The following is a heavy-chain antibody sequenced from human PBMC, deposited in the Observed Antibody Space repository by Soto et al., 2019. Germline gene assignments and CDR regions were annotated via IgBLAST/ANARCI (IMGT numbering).Heavy chain of an antibody. V-gene: IGHV1-24*01. D-gene: IGHD3-22*01. Sequence: ASVKVSCKVSGYTLTELSMHWVRQAPGKGLEWMGGFDPEDGETIYAQKFQGRVTMTEDTSTDTAYMELSSLRSEDTAVYYCATVDDSSGYLDYWGQGTLVTVSS. J-gene: IGHJ4*02. CDR1: GYTLTELS. CDR2: FDPEDGET. CDR3: ATVDDSSGYLDY.